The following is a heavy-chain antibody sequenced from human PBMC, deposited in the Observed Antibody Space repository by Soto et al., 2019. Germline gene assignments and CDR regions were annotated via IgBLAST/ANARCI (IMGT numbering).Heavy chain of an antibody. Sequence: GGSLRLSCAASGFTFSSYDMHWVRQATGKGLEWVSAIGTAGDTYYPGSVKGRFTIPRENAKNSLYLQMNSLRAEDTAVYYCARDRRGAEYYYYYYGMDVWGQGTTVTVSS. CDR1: GFTFSSYD. D-gene: IGHD3-10*01. V-gene: IGHV3-13*01. CDR2: IGTAGDT. CDR3: ARDRRGAEYYYYYYGMDV. J-gene: IGHJ6*02.